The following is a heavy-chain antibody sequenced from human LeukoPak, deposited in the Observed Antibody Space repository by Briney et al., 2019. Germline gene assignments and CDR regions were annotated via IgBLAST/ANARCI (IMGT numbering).Heavy chain of an antibody. Sequence: TSETLSLTCTVSGGSISSSSYYWGWIRQPPGKGLEWIGSIYYSGSTYYNPSLKSRVTISVDTSKNQFSLKLSSVTAADTAVYYCARGFVVAYDSSGSFDYWGQGTLVTVSS. CDR3: ARGFVVAYDSSGSFDY. CDR1: GGSISSSSYY. V-gene: IGHV4-39*07. J-gene: IGHJ4*02. D-gene: IGHD3-22*01. CDR2: IYYSGST.